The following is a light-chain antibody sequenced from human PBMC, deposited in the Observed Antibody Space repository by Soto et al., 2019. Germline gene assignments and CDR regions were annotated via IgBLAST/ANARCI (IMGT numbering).Light chain of an antibody. V-gene: IGKV1-5*01. CDR3: QQYNSYSPWT. CDR1: QSISSW. J-gene: IGKJ1*01. Sequence: DIQMTQSPSTLSASVGDRVTITCRASQSISSWLAWYQQKPGKAPKLLIYDASSLVSGVPSRFSGSGSGTEFTLTISSLQPDDFATYYCQQYNSYSPWTFGQGTKVDIK. CDR2: DAS.